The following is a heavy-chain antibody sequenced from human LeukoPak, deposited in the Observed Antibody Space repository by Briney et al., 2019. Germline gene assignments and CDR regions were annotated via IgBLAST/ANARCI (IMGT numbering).Heavy chain of an antibody. V-gene: IGHV3-33*01. CDR3: ARDVDGDSFFDY. Sequence: PGRSLRLSCAASGFTFSSYGMHWVRQAPGKGLEWVALIWYDGTNKYYADSVKGRFTISRDNSKNTLYLQMNSLRVEDTAVYYCARDVDGDSFFDYWGQRTLVTVSS. CDR1: GFTFSSYG. J-gene: IGHJ4*02. D-gene: IGHD4-17*01. CDR2: IWYDGTNK.